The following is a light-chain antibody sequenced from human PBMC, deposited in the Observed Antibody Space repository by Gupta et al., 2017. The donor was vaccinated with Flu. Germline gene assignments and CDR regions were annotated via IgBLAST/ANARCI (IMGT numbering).Light chain of an antibody. V-gene: IGKV2-28*01. J-gene: IGKJ1*01. CDR3: MQRLQIPGT. CDR1: QSLLYKNGNNY. CDR2: MGS. Sequence: DIVLTQSPLSLPVTPGEPASISCRSSQSLLYKNGNNYFDWYLKKPGQSPQLLIYMGSYRAPGVPDRFSGSGSGTDFTLKISRVEAEDVGVYYCMQRLQIPGTFGQGTKVEI.